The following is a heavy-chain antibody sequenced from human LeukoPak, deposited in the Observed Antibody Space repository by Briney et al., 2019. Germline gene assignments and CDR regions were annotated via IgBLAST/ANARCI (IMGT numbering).Heavy chain of an antibody. V-gene: IGHV3-23*01. CDR3: AKDVIGVIVYYFDY. D-gene: IGHD3-16*02. Sequence: GGSLRLSCAASGFTLSSYAMSWVRQAPGKGLEWVSAISGSGGSTYYADSVKGRFTISRDNSKNTLYLQMNSLRAEDTAVYHCAKDVIGVIVYYFDYWGQGTLVTVSS. CDR2: ISGSGGST. J-gene: IGHJ4*02. CDR1: GFTLSSYA.